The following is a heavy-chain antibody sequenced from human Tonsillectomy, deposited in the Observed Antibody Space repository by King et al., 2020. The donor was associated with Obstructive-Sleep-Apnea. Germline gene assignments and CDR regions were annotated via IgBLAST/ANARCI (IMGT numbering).Heavy chain of an antibody. D-gene: IGHD3-9*01. V-gene: IGHV3-21*06. J-gene: IGHJ6*02. CDR2: ISSSSNYK. CDR3: ARDPAPNFDIWEYPYYGMDV. Sequence: VQLVESGGGLVKPGGSLRPSCAASRFTFSSYSMIWFRQAPGKGLECVSSISSSSNYKYYSDSVKGRFTISRDNGKNSLYLQINSLRAEDTGLYYCARDPAPNFDIWEYPYYGMDVWGQGTTVTVSS. CDR1: RFTFSSYS.